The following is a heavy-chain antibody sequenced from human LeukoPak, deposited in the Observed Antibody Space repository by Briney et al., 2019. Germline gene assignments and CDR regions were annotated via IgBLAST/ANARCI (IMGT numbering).Heavy chain of an antibody. V-gene: IGHV3-30*04. Sequence: GGSLRLSCAASGFTFSSYAMHWVRQAPGKGLEGVAVISYDGSNKYYADSVKGRFTISRDNSKNTLYLQMNSLRAEETAMYYCAKVSLNMVNDAFDIWGQGTMVSVSS. D-gene: IGHD4/OR15-4a*01. CDR2: ISYDGSNK. J-gene: IGHJ3*02. CDR3: AKVSLNMVNDAFDI. CDR1: GFTFSSYA.